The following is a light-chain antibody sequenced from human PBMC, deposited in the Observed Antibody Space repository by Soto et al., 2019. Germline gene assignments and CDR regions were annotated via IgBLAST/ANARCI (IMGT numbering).Light chain of an antibody. CDR2: DVS. V-gene: IGLV2-14*01. CDR3: SSYTISSTSVV. Sequence: QSALTQPASVSGSPGQSITISCTGTSSDVGGYNYVSWYQQHPGKAPKLMIYDVSNRPSGVSDRSSGSKSGNTASLTISGLPAEDEADYYCSSYTISSTSVVFGGGTKLTVL. J-gene: IGLJ2*01. CDR1: SSDVGGYNY.